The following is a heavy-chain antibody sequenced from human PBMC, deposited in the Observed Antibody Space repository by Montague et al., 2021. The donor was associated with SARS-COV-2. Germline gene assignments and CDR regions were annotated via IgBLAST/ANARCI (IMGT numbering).Heavy chain of an antibody. V-gene: IGHV4-59*01. Sequence: SETLSLTCTVSGGSISSYYWSWIRQPPGKGLEWIGYIYYSGSTNYNPSLKSRVTISLDTSKNQFSLTLNSVTAADTAAYYCARGSDGPDAFDIWGQGTMATVSS. CDR3: ARGSDGPDAFDI. CDR1: GGSISSYY. D-gene: IGHD5-18*01. J-gene: IGHJ3*02. CDR2: IYYSGST.